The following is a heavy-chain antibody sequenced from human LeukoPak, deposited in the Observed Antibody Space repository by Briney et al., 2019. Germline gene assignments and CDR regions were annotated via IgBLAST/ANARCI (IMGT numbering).Heavy chain of an antibody. CDR3: ARQEVSGVVVAAHFDY. CDR1: GYSFSSYW. CDR2: IYPRDSRT. D-gene: IGHD2-15*01. Sequence: GESLKISCKGSGYSFSSYWIAWVRQMPGKGLEWMGIIYPRDSRTTYSPSFQGQVTISADKSISTAYLQWSSLKASDTAMYYCARQEVSGVVVAAHFDYWGQGTLVTVSS. V-gene: IGHV5-51*01. J-gene: IGHJ4*02.